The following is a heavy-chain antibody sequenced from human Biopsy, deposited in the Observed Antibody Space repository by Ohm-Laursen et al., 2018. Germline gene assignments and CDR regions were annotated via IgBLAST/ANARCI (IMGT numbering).Heavy chain of an antibody. V-gene: IGHV4-59*01. D-gene: IGHD3-16*01. Sequence: SDTLSLTCTVSGGSISGYHWSWIRKSPGKGLEWLAYISYTGGITSNPSLNGRATMPLDTSKNQFSLKLNSVTAADTAVYFCARDSRGGHLNTTLITGKNLDSWGQGILVTVSS. CDR3: ARDSRGGHLNTTLITGKNLDS. CDR1: GGSISGYH. J-gene: IGHJ4*02. CDR2: ISYTGGI.